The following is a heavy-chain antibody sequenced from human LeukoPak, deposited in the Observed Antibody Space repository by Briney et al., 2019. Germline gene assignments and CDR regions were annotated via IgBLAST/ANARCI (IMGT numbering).Heavy chain of an antibody. V-gene: IGHV4-34*01. CDR2: INHSGST. CDR3: ARGGGGHYYDSSGYYYVIDY. CDR1: GGSFSGYY. D-gene: IGHD3-22*01. J-gene: IGHJ4*02. Sequence: SETLSLTCAVYGGSFSGYYWSWIRQTPGKGLEWIGEINHSGSTNYNPSLKSRVTISVDTSKNQFSLKLSSVTAADTAVYYCARGGGGHYYDSSGYYYVIDYWGQGTLVNVSS.